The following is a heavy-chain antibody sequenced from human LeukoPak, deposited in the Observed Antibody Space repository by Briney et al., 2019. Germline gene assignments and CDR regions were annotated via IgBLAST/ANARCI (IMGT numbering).Heavy chain of an antibody. CDR2: ISGSGYRT. J-gene: IGHJ4*02. Sequence: GGSLRLSCAASGFTFSTFAMSWVRQAPGKGLEWVSGISGSGYRTYYADSVKGRFTISRDNSKNTLYLQMNSLRAEDTAVYYCAKDLYYDSSDFYYVPYYFDYWGQGTLVTVSS. CDR3: AKDLYYDSSDFYYVPYYFDY. V-gene: IGHV3-23*01. CDR1: GFTFSTFA. D-gene: IGHD3-22*01.